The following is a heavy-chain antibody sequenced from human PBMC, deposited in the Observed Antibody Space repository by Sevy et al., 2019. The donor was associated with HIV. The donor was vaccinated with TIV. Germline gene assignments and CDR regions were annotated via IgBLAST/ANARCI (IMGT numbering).Heavy chain of an antibody. D-gene: IGHD5-12*01. Sequence: GGSLRPSFEASGFTFSNYAMSWVRQAQGKGLEWVSAISGRGGRIYYADSVKGRFTISRDNSKNTLYLQMNSLRAEDTAVYYCATEGLSGYDAPFAYWGQGTLVTVSS. CDR2: ISGRGGRI. V-gene: IGHV3-23*01. CDR1: GFTFSNYA. J-gene: IGHJ4*02. CDR3: ATEGLSGYDAPFAY.